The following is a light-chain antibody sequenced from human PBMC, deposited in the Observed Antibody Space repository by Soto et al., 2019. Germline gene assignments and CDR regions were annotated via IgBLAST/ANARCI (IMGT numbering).Light chain of an antibody. CDR2: AAS. CDR3: QQTYSAPRT. V-gene: IGKV1-39*01. Sequence: DIQMTQSPSSLPASVGDRVTITCRASESISIFLNWYQKKPGKAPNLLIYAASILQSGVPSRFSGRGSGTAFTLTISSLQPEDFATYFCQQTYSAPRTFGQGTKVE. J-gene: IGKJ1*01. CDR1: ESISIF.